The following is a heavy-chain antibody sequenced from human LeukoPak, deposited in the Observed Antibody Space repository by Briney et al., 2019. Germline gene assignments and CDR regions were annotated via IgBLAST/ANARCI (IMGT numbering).Heavy chain of an antibody. CDR1: GGSVSSNNYF. CDR2: VSYSGDT. J-gene: IGHJ5*02. D-gene: IGHD3-10*01. Sequence: SQTLSLTCSVSGGSVSSNNYFWDWIRQPPGKGLEWIGSVSYSGDTYYNPSLKGRVTISVDTSKNQFSLNLRSVSAADTAVYYCARHYGPWGQGTLVTVSS. CDR3: ARHYGP. V-gene: IGHV4-39*01.